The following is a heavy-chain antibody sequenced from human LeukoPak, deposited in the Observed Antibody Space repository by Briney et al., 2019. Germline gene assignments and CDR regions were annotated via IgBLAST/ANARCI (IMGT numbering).Heavy chain of an antibody. Sequence: ASVKVSCKASGYTFTGYYMHWVRQAPGQGLEWMGWINPNSGGTNYAQKFQGWVTMTRDTSISTAYMELSRLRSDDTAVYYCARESFGSSGWYNYYYGMDVWGQGTTVTVSS. CDR1: GYTFTGYY. J-gene: IGHJ6*02. CDR3: ARESFGSSGWYNYYYGMDV. CDR2: INPNSGGT. V-gene: IGHV1-2*04. D-gene: IGHD6-19*01.